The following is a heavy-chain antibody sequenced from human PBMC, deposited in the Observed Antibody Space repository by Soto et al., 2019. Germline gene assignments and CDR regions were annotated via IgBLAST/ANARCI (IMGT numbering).Heavy chain of an antibody. CDR2: ISGGGDTT. V-gene: IGHV3-23*01. J-gene: IGHJ4*02. D-gene: IGHD3-10*01. CDR1: GFTFNNYA. Sequence: EVQLLESGGGLVQPGGSLRLSCAASGFTFNNYAMTWVRQAPGKGLEWVSAISGGGDTTSYADSVKGRFTVSRDGSKNTLYLRRGSLRAEDTALYYCAKGRGGSGSLTPRVDFWGQGTLVTVSS. CDR3: AKGRGGSGSLTPRVDF.